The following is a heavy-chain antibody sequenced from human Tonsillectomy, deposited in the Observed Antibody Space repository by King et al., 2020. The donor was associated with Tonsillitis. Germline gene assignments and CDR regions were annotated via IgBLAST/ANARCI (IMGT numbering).Heavy chain of an antibody. Sequence: QLVESGPEVKKPGTSVKVSCKASGFTFTSSAMQWVRQARGQRLEWIGWIVVGSGNTNYAQKFQERVTITRDMSTSTAYMELSSLRSEDTAVYYCAAEAYYDFWSGYYNNDAFDIWGQGTMVTVSS. CDR1: GFTFTSSA. J-gene: IGHJ3*02. D-gene: IGHD3-3*01. V-gene: IGHV1-58*02. CDR2: IVVGSGNT. CDR3: AAEAYYDFWSGYYNNDAFDI.